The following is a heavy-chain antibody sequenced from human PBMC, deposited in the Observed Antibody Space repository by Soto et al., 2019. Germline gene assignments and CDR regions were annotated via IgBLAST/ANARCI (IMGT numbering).Heavy chain of an antibody. CDR1: GGSVSSRSYY. V-gene: IGHV4-61*01. CDR3: AREYGSSLGNWIDS. CDR2: VYFSGST. J-gene: IGHJ5*01. Sequence: SETLSLTCTVSGGSVSSRSYYWSWVRQPPGKGLEWIGSVYFSGSTKYNPSLKSRVTISLDTSKTQFSLKLSSVTAADTAVYYCAREYGSSLGNWIDSWGQGTLDTVSS. D-gene: IGHD6-19*01.